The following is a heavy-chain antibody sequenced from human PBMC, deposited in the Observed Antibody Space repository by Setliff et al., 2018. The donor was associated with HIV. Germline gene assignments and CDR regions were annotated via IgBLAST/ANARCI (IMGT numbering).Heavy chain of an antibody. J-gene: IGHJ3*02. Sequence: SETLSLTCTVSGGSISTSYWNWIRQPPGKGLEWIAYIYISGTTNYNPSLKSRVTISLDTSRNQFSLKLGSVTAADTAMYYCARFPLLHKNAFDIWGQGTMVTVSS. CDR2: IYISGTT. V-gene: IGHV4-4*09. CDR1: GGSISTSY. D-gene: IGHD2-15*01. CDR3: ARFPLLHKNAFDI.